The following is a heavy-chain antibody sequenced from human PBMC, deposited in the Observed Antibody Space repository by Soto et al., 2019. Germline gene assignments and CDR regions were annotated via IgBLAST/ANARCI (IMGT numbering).Heavy chain of an antibody. D-gene: IGHD2-15*01. V-gene: IGHV4-59*01. CDR2: IYYSGST. Sequence: SETLSLTCTVSGVSISSYYWSWLRQPPGKGLEWIGYIYYSGSTNYNPSLKSRVTISVDTSKNQFSLKLSSVTAADTAVYYCARTVVAATMGAFDIWGQGTMVTVSS. CDR3: ARTVVAATMGAFDI. J-gene: IGHJ3*02. CDR1: GVSISSYY.